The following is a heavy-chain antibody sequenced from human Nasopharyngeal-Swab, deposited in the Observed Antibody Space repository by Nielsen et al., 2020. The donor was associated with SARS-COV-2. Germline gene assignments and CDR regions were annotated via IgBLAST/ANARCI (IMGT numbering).Heavy chain of an antibody. CDR3: ASLASGCYCPYY. CDR1: GFSFSSYA. Sequence: GGSLRLSCAASGFSFSSYAMSWVRQAPGKGLEWVSGIIGSGGGSTYYADSVKGRFTISRDNSKNTLYLQMSSLRAEDTAVYYCASLASGCYCPYYWGQGTLVTVSS. CDR2: IIGSGGGST. J-gene: IGHJ4*02. V-gene: IGHV3-23*01. D-gene: IGHD1-26*01.